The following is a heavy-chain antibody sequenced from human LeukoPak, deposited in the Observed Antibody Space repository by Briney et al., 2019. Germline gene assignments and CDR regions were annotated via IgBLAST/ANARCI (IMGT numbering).Heavy chain of an antibody. CDR2: FKARAHVCTI. V-gene: IGHV3-15*01. CDR1: GYTLLNAW. Sequence: PGGALRLYCSAHGYTLLNAWMASVPQAPGKGLEWVGRFKARAHVCTIEYAEAEQGRVTIPKDGSKSTQQPEMKSLKTEDTAEYYCTTDGVGGEGATYDNWGQGTLVSVSS. J-gene: IGHJ4*02. D-gene: IGHD1-26*01. CDR3: TTDGVGGEGATYDN.